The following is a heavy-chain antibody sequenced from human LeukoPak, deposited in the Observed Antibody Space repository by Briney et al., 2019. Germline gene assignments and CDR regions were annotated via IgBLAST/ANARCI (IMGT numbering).Heavy chain of an antibody. CDR2: IIPIFGTA. Sequence: GSSVKVSCKASGGTFSSYAISWVRQAPGQGLEWMGRIIPIFGTANYAHKFQGRVTITTDESTSTAYLELSSLRSEDRAVYYCASTRANPIANRWLFDYWGQGTLVTVSS. J-gene: IGHJ4*02. CDR3: ASTRANPIANRWLFDY. CDR1: GGTFSSYA. D-gene: IGHD5-24*01. V-gene: IGHV1-69*05.